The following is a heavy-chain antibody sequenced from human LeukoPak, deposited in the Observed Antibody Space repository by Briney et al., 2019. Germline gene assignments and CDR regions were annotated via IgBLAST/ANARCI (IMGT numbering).Heavy chain of an antibody. J-gene: IGHJ2*01. CDR3: ARGYYDFWSGDLGFWYFDL. CDR2: IYYAGST. CDR1: GGSVSSSSYY. D-gene: IGHD3-3*01. V-gene: IGHV4-39*07. Sequence: SETLSLTCTLSGGSVSSSSYYWGWIRQSPGKGLEWIGSIYYAGSTYYNPSLKSRVTISLDTSKNQFSLKLTSVTAADTAVYYCARGYYDFWSGDLGFWYFDLWGRGTLVTVSS.